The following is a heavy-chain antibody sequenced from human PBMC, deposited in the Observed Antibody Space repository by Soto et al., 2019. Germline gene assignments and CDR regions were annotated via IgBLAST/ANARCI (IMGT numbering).Heavy chain of an antibody. J-gene: IGHJ4*02. CDR1: GFTFSSYS. V-gene: IGHV3-48*01. D-gene: IGHD3-10*01. CDR2: ISTSSSSI. Sequence: GGSLRLSCAASGFTFSSYSMNWVRQAPGKGLEWVSYISTSSSSIYYADSVRGRFTIYRDNAKNSLYLQMNSLRAEDTAVYYCARVALYYSGSGTNYPYHFEYWGQGTQVTVSS. CDR3: ARVALYYSGSGTNYPYHFEY.